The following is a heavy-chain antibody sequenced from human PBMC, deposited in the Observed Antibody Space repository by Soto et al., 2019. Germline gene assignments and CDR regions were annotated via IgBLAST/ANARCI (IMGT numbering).Heavy chain of an antibody. CDR3: ARGRYGDH. J-gene: IGHJ4*02. CDR2: ISAHNGNT. Sequence: QVHLVQSGAEVKKAGASVKVSCKGSGYGLTTYGITWVRQAPGQGLEWMAWISAHNGNTNYAQKLQGRVTVTRDTSTSTAYMELRSLRSDDTAVSYCARGRYGDHWGQGALVTVSS. V-gene: IGHV1-18*01. D-gene: IGHD1-1*01. CDR1: GYGLTTYG.